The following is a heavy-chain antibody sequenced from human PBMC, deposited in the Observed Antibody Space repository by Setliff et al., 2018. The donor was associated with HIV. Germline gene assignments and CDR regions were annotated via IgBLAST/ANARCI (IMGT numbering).Heavy chain of an antibody. Sequence: SETLSLTCAVYGGTFSGHYWSWIRQPPGQGLDWIGEIHPGGNTYYNPSLQSRVTISVDTSKNQFSLNLSSVTAADTAVYYCARGLDSAKIHYWGQGTLVTAPQ. J-gene: IGHJ4*02. CDR3: ARGLDSAKIHY. CDR2: IHPGGNT. V-gene: IGHV4-34*01. CDR1: GGTFSGHY. D-gene: IGHD6-25*01.